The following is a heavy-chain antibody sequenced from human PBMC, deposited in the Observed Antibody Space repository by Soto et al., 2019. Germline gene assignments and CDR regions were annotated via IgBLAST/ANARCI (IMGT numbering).Heavy chain of an antibody. V-gene: IGHV1-2*02. CDR2: INPATGAA. CDR1: GYPVTAYY. Sequence: QLHLVQSGAVVKKPGASVTVSCSASGYPVTAYYMHWVRQAPGRGLEWMGGINPATGAAKYTQTFQGRVTKARVTSTREVVKDLSGLTSEAPAVFYCARGGGVGVAGSAAFDMWGQGTLVTVSS. CDR3: ARGGGVGVAGSAAFDM. J-gene: IGHJ3*02. D-gene: IGHD3-3*01.